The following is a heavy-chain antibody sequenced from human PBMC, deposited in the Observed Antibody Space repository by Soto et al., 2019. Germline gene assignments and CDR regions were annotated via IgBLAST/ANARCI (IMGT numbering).Heavy chain of an antibody. Sequence: GGSLRLSCAASGFNFSSYAMSWVRQAPGKGLEWVSAISGSGGSTYYADSVKGRFTISRDNSKNTLYLQMNSLRAEDTAVYYCAKDSGVVPAASMGGENYYYYYYMDVWGKGTTVTVSS. J-gene: IGHJ6*03. CDR3: AKDSGVVPAASMGGENYYYYYYMDV. D-gene: IGHD2-2*01. CDR2: ISGSGGST. V-gene: IGHV3-23*01. CDR1: GFNFSSYA.